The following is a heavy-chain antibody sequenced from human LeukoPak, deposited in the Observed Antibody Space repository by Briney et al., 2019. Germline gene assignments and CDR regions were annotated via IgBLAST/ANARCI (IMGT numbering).Heavy chain of an antibody. V-gene: IGHV3-7*01. CDR3: ARDPDYVFGSPDY. CDR1: GFTFSSYW. Sequence: GGSLRLSCAASGFTFSSYWMSWVRQAPGKGLEWVANIKQDGSEKYYVDSVKGRFTISRDNAKNSLYLQMNSLRAEDTAVYYCARDPDYVFGSPDYWGQGTLVTVSS. D-gene: IGHD3-16*01. CDR2: IKQDGSEK. J-gene: IGHJ4*02.